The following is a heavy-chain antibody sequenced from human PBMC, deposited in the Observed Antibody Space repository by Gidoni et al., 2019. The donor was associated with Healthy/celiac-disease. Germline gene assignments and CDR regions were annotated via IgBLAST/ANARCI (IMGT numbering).Heavy chain of an antibody. CDR2: IRSKAYGGTT. CDR1: GFTFGDYA. Sequence: EVQLVESGGGLVKPGRSLRLSCTASGFTFGDYAMSWFRQAPGKGLEWVGFIRSKAYGGTTEYAASVKGRFTISRDDSKSIAYLQMNSLKTEDTAVYYCTRAEQWLVQGDDAFDIWGQGTMVTVSS. D-gene: IGHD6-19*01. CDR3: TRAEQWLVQGDDAFDI. J-gene: IGHJ3*02. V-gene: IGHV3-49*05.